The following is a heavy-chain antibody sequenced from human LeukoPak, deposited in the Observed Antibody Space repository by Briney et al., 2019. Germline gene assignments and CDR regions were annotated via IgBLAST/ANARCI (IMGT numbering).Heavy chain of an antibody. Sequence: WGSLRLSCAPSGFTFSSYAMSWVRQAPGKGLEWVSTISGSGGSTYYADSVKGRFTISRDNSKNTLYLQMNSLRADDTAVYYCAKGTKQWLIYLTDYWGQGTPVTVSS. CDR3: AKGTKQWLIYLTDY. V-gene: IGHV3-23*01. CDR1: GFTFSSYA. J-gene: IGHJ4*02. CDR2: ISGSGGST. D-gene: IGHD6-19*01.